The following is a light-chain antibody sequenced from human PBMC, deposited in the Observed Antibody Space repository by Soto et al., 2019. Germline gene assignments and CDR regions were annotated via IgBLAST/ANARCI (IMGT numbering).Light chain of an antibody. V-gene: IGLV2-14*01. CDR1: SSDIGGYNF. CDR2: DVG. CDR3: QSYDSRLNGYV. Sequence: QSALTQPASVSGSPGQSITIACTGTSSDIGGYNFVSWYQQHPGKAPKLLIYDVGNRPSGVSNRFSGSKSGNTASLAITGLQAEDEADYYCQSYDSRLNGYVFGTGTQLTVL. J-gene: IGLJ1*01.